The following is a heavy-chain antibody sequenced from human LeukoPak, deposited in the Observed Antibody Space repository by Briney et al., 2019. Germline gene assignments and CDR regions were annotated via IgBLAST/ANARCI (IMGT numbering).Heavy chain of an antibody. V-gene: IGHV4-59*12. J-gene: IGHJ4*02. D-gene: IGHD2-8*01. CDR2: IYHSGST. Sequence: PSETLSLTCTVSGGSISSYYWSWIRQPPGKGLEWVGYIYHSGSTYYNPSLKSRVTISVDRSKNQFSLKLSSVTAADTAVYYCARSLFSAKKYCTNGVCLYYFDYWGQGTLVTVSS. CDR3: ARSLFSAKKYCTNGVCLYYFDY. CDR1: GGSISSYY.